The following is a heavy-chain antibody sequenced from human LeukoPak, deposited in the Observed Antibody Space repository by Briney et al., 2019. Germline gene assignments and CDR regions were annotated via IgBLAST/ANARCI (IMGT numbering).Heavy chain of an antibody. CDR3: ARDFVEVYTLYYFDY. V-gene: IGHV3-21*01. CDR2: ISSSSSYI. CDR1: GFTFSSYS. D-gene: IGHD2-8*01. Sequence: GGSLRLSCAASGFTFSSYSMNWVRQAPGKGLEWVSSISSSSSYIYYADSVKGRFTISRDNAKNSLYLQMNSLRAEDTAVYYCARDFVEVYTLYYFDYWGQGTLVTVSS. J-gene: IGHJ4*02.